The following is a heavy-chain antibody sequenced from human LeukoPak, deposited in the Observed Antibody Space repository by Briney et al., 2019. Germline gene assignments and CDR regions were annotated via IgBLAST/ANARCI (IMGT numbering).Heavy chain of an antibody. CDR3: AKEGLDYVFFQH. V-gene: IGHV3-53*01. J-gene: IGHJ1*01. CDR1: GFTVSSNY. CDR2: IYSGGST. Sequence: GGSLRLSCAASGFTVSSNYMSWVRQAPGKGLEWVSVIYSGGSTYYADSVKGRFTISRDNSKNTLYLQMNSLRAEDTAVYYCAKEGLDYVFFQHWGQGTLVTVSS. D-gene: IGHD4-17*01.